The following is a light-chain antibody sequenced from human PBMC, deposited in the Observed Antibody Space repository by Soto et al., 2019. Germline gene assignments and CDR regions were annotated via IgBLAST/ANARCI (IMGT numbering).Light chain of an antibody. V-gene: IGLV2-14*01. CDR2: DVS. Sequence: QSALTQPASVSGSPGQSITISCTGTSSDVGGYNYVSWYQQHPDKAPKLMIYDVSNRPSGVSNRISGSKTGNTASLTISGLQAEDEADYYCSSYTSSSTYVFGTGTKVTV. J-gene: IGLJ1*01. CDR1: SSDVGGYNY. CDR3: SSYTSSSTYV.